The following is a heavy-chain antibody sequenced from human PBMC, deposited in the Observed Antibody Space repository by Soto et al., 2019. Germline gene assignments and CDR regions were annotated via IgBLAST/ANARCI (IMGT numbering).Heavy chain of an antibody. D-gene: IGHD2-8*01. CDR3: ARVRCFNGLCHTADYGMDV. Sequence: SVKVSCKASGDVFRSYGINWVRQAPGQGLEWMGGIIPISGTTNYAQKFQGRVAITADESTDTVYMELSRVRSEDTTVYFCARVRCFNGLCHTADYGMDVWGQGTTVTVSS. J-gene: IGHJ6*02. CDR1: GDVFRSYG. CDR2: IIPISGTT. V-gene: IGHV1-69*13.